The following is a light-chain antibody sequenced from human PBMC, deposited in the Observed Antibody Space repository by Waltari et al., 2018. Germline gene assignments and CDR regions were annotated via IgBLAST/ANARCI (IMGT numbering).Light chain of an antibody. CDR1: QSVGRA. V-gene: IGKV3-20*01. CDR3: QHYLRLPVT. J-gene: IGKJ1*01. CDR2: GAS. Sequence: ELVLTHTPVTLSFPRGERATLSCRASQSVGRALTWYQQKPGQAPRLLIYGASTRAPGIPDRFSGSGSGTDFSLTISRLEPDDFAVYFCQHYLRLPVTFGQGTTVEI.